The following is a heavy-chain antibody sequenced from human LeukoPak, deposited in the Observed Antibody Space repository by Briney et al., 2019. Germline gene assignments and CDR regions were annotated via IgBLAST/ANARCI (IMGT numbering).Heavy chain of an antibody. Sequence: GESLKISCKGSGYSFTSYWIGWVRQMPGKGLEWMGIIYPGDSDTRYSPSFQGQVTISADKSISTAYLQWSSLKASDTAMYYCARHTGPAAAGTGMLDAFDIWGQGTMVTVSS. V-gene: IGHV5-51*01. CDR3: ARHTGPAAAGTGMLDAFDI. D-gene: IGHD6-13*01. CDR2: IYPGDSDT. CDR1: GYSFTSYW. J-gene: IGHJ3*02.